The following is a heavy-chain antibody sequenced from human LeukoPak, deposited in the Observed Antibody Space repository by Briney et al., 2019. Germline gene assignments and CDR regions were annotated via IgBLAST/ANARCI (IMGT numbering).Heavy chain of an antibody. CDR3: ATRLAYCGGDCYSAEYFQH. D-gene: IGHD2-21*02. J-gene: IGHJ1*01. V-gene: IGHV1-24*01. CDR1: GYTLTELS. Sequence: VASVKVSCKVSGYTLTELSMHWVRQAPGKGLEWMGGFDPEDGETIYAQKFQGRVTMTEDTSTDTAYMELSSLRSEDTAVYYCATRLAYCGGDCYSAEYFQHWGQGTLVTVSS. CDR2: FDPEDGET.